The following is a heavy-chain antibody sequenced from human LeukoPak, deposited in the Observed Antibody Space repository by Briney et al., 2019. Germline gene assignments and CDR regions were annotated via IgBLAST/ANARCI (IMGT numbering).Heavy chain of an antibody. J-gene: IGHJ3*02. CDR2: ISYDGSNK. CDR3: ARDHRQWLVLGAFDI. Sequence: GGSLRLSCAASGFTFSIYAMHCVRQAPGKGLEWVAVISYDGSNKYYADSVKGRFTISRDNSKNTLYLQMNSLRAEDTAVYYCARDHRQWLVLGAFDIWGQGTMVTVSS. V-gene: IGHV3-30-3*01. CDR1: GFTFSIYA. D-gene: IGHD6-19*01.